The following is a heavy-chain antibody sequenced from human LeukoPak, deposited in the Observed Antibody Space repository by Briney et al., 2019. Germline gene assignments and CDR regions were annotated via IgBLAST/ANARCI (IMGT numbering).Heavy chain of an antibody. J-gene: IGHJ4*02. CDR1: GGSLSSSSYY. D-gene: IGHD2-15*01. CDR2: INHSGST. V-gene: IGHV4-39*07. Sequence: SETLSLTCTVSGGSLSSSSYYWSWIRQPPGKGLEWIGEINHSGSTNYNPSLKSRVTISVDTSKNQFSLKLSSVTAADTAVYYCARGSQGVPGYCSGGSCYSGFDYWGQGTLVTVSS. CDR3: ARGSQGVPGYCSGGSCYSGFDY.